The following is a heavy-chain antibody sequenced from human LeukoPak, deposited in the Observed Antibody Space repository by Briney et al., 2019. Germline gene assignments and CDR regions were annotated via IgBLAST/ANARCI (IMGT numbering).Heavy chain of an antibody. CDR3: AKDPGGWQQPVNWFDP. D-gene: IGHD6-13*01. Sequence: PGGSLRLSCAASGFTFSSYAMSWVRQAPGKELEWVSAISGSGGSTYYADSVKGRFTISRDNSKNTLYLQMNSLRAEDTAVYYCAKDPGGWQQPVNWFDPWGQGTLVTVSS. CDR2: ISGSGGST. J-gene: IGHJ5*02. CDR1: GFTFSSYA. V-gene: IGHV3-23*01.